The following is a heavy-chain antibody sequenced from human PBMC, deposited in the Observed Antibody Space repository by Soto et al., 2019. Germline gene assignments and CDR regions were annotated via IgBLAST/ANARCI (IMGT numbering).Heavy chain of an antibody. V-gene: IGHV3-21*01. D-gene: IGHD3-10*01. CDR1: GFYSVTYS. CDR3: VRDVLYKYDTAPLYTHM. J-gene: IGHJ4*02. CDR2: ISSSAIYI. Sequence: GVSVRLACAVYGFYSVTYSLSWVRQAPEEGMEWVASISSSAIYIDYADSVKGRFTISRDNANNSLYLQMNSLRAEDTATYYCVRDVLYKYDTAPLYTHMWGQGTLVTVS.